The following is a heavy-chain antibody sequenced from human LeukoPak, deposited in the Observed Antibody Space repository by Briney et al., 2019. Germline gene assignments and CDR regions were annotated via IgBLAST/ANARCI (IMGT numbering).Heavy chain of an antibody. D-gene: IGHD5-24*01. CDR2: IYSGGST. Sequence: PGGSLRLSCAASGFTFTNYGMHWVRQAPGKGLEWVSVIYSGGSTYYADSVKGRFTISRDNSKNTLYLQMNSLRAEDTAVYYCARVTSGDGYRSMDVWGQGTTVTVSS. J-gene: IGHJ6*02. V-gene: IGHV3-53*01. CDR3: ARVTSGDGYRSMDV. CDR1: GFTFTNYG.